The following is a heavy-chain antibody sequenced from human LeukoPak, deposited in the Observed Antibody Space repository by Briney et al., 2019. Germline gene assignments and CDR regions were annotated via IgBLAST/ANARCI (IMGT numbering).Heavy chain of an antibody. J-gene: IGHJ4*02. V-gene: IGHV3-23*01. CDR2: ISGNGGKT. Sequence: PGGSLRLSCAASGFTFSSYAMSWVRPAPGKGLDWVSAISGNGGKTFYADSVKGRFTISRDNSKNTLYLQMNSLRAEDAAVYYCAKDSVPAAMHTYSFDYWGQGTLVTVSS. CDR3: AKDSVPAAMHTYSFDY. CDR1: GFTFSSYA. D-gene: IGHD2-2*01.